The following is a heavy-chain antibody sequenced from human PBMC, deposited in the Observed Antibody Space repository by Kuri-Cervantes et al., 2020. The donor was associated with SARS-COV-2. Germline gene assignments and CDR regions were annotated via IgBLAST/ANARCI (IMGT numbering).Heavy chain of an antibody. V-gene: IGHV3-23*01. CDR1: GFSSSDYA. CDR2: ISGSAGRT. D-gene: IGHD6-19*01. Sequence: GGSLRLSCVASGFSSSDYAMSWVRQTPGKGLEWISVISGSAGRTYYAGSVKGRFTVSKDNFRNTLYLQMNSLRAEDTAVYYCAKEIRLYYYMDVWGKGTTVTVSS. J-gene: IGHJ6*03. CDR3: AKEIRLYYYMDV.